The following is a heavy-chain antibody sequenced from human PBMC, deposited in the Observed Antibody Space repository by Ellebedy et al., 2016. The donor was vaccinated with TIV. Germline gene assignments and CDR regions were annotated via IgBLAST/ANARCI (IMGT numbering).Heavy chain of an antibody. D-gene: IGHD4-17*01. CDR3: ARDAVYGDPYFDY. CDR1: GGSISSSSYY. J-gene: IGHJ4*02. CDR2: IYYSGST. Sequence: GSLRLSXTVSGGSISSSSYYWGWIRQPPGKGLEWIGSIYYSGSTYYNPSLKSRVTISVDTSKNQFSLKLSSVTAADTAVYYCARDAVYGDPYFDYWGQGTLVTVSS. V-gene: IGHV4-39*07.